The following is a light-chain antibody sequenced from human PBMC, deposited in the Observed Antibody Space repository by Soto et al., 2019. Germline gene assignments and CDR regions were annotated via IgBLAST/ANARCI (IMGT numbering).Light chain of an antibody. CDR2: KAS. J-gene: IGKJ4*01. CDR3: QHYNTYLFT. V-gene: IGKV1-5*03. Sequence: IQRTQSPSTLSGSVGERVTITCGASQTISRWLAWHQQKPGKAPKLLIYKASTLETGVPSRFSGSGSGTQFTLTISSLQPDDFAAYFCQHYNTYLFTFGGGTKVDIK. CDR1: QTISRW.